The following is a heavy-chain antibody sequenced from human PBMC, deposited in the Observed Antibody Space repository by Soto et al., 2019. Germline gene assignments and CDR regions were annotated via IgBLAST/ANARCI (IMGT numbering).Heavy chain of an antibody. D-gene: IGHD1-20*01. CDR2: TDDNDHK. J-gene: IGHJ5*02. Sequence: VPTLVNPTQTPKRTWTVSGFSLTSSGMSVTWILQPPGKALEWLALTDDNDHKYYNSSLWTRLKLSKDPSKNQLVLTKTNIDPVVTGMYICAPRLRGGTSNWNQIDLWGQGTLVTVSS. CDR1: GFSLTSSGMS. V-gene: IGHV2-70*01. CDR3: APRLRGGTSNWNQIDL.